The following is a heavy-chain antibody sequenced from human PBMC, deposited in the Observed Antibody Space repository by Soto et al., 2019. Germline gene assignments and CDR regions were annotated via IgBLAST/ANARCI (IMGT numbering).Heavy chain of an antibody. V-gene: IGHV4-31*03. J-gene: IGHJ5*02. Sequence: QVQLQESGPGLVKPSQTLSLTCTVSGGSISSGNYYWSWIRQHPGKGLEWIGYIYYSGSTSYNPSLKSRVTISVDTSKNHFSLKLGSVTAADTAVYYCARVFSDSSSFFDPWGQGTLVTVSS. CDR2: IYYSGST. CDR1: GGSISSGNYY. CDR3: ARVFSDSSSFFDP. D-gene: IGHD6-13*01.